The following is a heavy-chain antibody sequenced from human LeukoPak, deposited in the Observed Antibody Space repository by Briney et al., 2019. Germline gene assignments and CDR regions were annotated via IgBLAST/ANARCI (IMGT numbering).Heavy chain of an antibody. J-gene: IGHJ2*01. V-gene: IGHV4-59*01. Sequence: SETLSLTCTVSGGSISSYFWSWIRQPPGKGLEWIGYVFYSGTSNYKPSLKSRVTISVDTSKNQFSLKLSSVTPADTAVYYCARRGLRDDWYLDFWGRGTQVTVSS. D-gene: IGHD4-17*01. CDR3: ARRGLRDDWYLDF. CDR2: VFYSGTS. CDR1: GGSISSYF.